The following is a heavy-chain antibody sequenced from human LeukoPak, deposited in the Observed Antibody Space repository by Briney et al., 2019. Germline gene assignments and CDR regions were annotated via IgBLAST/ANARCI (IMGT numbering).Heavy chain of an antibody. CDR3: VKDRRNPYRPEGPFDP. CDR1: GFTFSIHA. CDR2: INWNSAST. J-gene: IGHJ5*02. V-gene: IGHV3-9*01. Sequence: GGSLRLSCAASGFTFSIHAMSWVRQAPGKGLEWVSGINWNSASTGYADSVKGRFTISRDNVMNSLYLQMNSLRPEDTALYCCVKDRRNPYRPEGPFDPWGQGTLVTVSS. D-gene: IGHD1-14*01.